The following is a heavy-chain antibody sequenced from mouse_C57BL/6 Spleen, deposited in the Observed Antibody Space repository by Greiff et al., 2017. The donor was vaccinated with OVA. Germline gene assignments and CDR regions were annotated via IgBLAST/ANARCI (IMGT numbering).Heavy chain of an antibody. J-gene: IGHJ1*03. V-gene: IGHV5-9*01. Sequence: DVKLVESGGGLVKPGGSLKLSCAASGFTFSSYTMSWVRQTPEKRLEWVATISGGGGNTYYPDSVKGRFTISRDNAKNTLYLQMSSLRSEDTALDYCARQEGPYWYFDVWGTGTTVTVSS. D-gene: IGHD3-3*01. CDR3: ARQEGPYWYFDV. CDR2: ISGGGGNT. CDR1: GFTFSSYT.